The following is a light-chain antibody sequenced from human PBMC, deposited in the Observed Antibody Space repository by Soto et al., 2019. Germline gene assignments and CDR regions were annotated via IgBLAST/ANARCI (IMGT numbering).Light chain of an antibody. CDR1: SSDVGGYNY. Sequence: QSALTQPASVSGSPGQSITICCTRTSSDVGGYNYVSWYQQHPGKAPKLMIYEVSNRPSGVSNRFSGSKSGNTASLTISGLQAEDEADYYCSSYTSSSTVFGGGTKLTVL. J-gene: IGLJ3*02. CDR2: EVS. V-gene: IGLV2-14*01. CDR3: SSYTSSSTV.